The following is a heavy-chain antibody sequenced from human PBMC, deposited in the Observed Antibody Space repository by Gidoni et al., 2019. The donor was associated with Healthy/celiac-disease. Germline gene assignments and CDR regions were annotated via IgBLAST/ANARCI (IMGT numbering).Heavy chain of an antibody. J-gene: IGHJ4*02. CDR1: GGSFMCYY. CDR3: ARGSTDFWSGYYPLDDY. Sequence: QVQLQQWGAGLLKPSETLSLTCAVSGGSFMCYYWSWLRQPPGKGLEWIGEINHSGSTNYNPSLKSRVTISVDTSKNKFSLKLSSVTAADTAVYYCARGSTDFWSGYYPLDDYWGQGTLVTVPS. V-gene: IGHV4-34*01. CDR2: INHSGST. D-gene: IGHD3-3*01.